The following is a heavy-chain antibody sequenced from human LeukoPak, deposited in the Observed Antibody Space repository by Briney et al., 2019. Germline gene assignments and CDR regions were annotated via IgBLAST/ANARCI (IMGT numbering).Heavy chain of an antibody. CDR3: ARGDLWHNY. V-gene: IGHV1-8*01. CDR2: MNPNSGNT. J-gene: IGHJ4*02. Sequence: SVKVSCKVSGYTFTTYDINWVRQATGQGREWMGWMNPNSGNTGYAKKFQGRVTMTRNTSISTAYMELSSLRSEDTAVYYCARGDLWHNYWGQGTLVTVSS. D-gene: IGHD3-10*01. CDR1: GYTFTTYD.